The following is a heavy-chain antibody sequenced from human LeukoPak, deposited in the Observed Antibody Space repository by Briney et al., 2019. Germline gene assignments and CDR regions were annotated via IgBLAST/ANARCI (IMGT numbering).Heavy chain of an antibody. V-gene: IGHV1-18*01. Sequence: ASVGVSCRASGYAFTTYGFSWVRQAPGQGLEWMGWISSSNGNTNYAQDFLGRLTMTTDTSTTTAYMELRSLRSDDTAVYYCVRDEYYEVAYWGQGTLVTVSP. CDR1: GYAFTTYG. CDR2: ISSSNGNT. D-gene: IGHD3-22*01. J-gene: IGHJ4*02. CDR3: VRDEYYEVAY.